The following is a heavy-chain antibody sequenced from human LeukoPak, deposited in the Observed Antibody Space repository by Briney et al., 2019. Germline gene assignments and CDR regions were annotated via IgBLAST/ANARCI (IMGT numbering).Heavy chain of an antibody. D-gene: IGHD6-13*01. CDR1: GFTFSSYA. CDR3: ARDSSSWYVRPSHFDY. Sequence: GGSLRLSCAASGFTFSSYAMHWVRQAPGKGLEWVAVISYDESNKYYADSVKGRFTISRDNSKNTLYLQMNSLRAEDTAVYYCARDSSSWYVRPSHFDYWGQGTLVTVSS. CDR2: ISYDESNK. V-gene: IGHV3-30-3*01. J-gene: IGHJ4*02.